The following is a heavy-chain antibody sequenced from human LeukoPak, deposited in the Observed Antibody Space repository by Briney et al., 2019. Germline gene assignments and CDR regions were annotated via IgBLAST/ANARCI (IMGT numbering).Heavy chain of an antibody. Sequence: SETLSLTCTVSGGSISTSSYSWAWIRQPPGEGLEWIGSIYYSGTTYFNSSLKSRVTISVERSKNHFSLKLSSLTVADTARYYCARVYSSTHNWFDTWGQGIKVTVSS. V-gene: IGHV4-39*07. D-gene: IGHD6-19*01. J-gene: IGHJ5*02. CDR1: GGSISTSSYS. CDR3: ARVYSSTHNWFDT. CDR2: IYYSGTT.